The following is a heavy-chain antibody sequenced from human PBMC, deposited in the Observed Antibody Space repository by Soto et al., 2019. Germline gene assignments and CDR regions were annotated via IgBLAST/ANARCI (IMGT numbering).Heavy chain of an antibody. D-gene: IGHD2-15*01. CDR3: AKDMYCSGGSCYPAEYFQH. CDR1: GFTFSSYA. V-gene: IGHV3-23*01. J-gene: IGHJ1*01. CDR2: ISGSGGST. Sequence: GGSLRLSCAASGFTFSSYAMSWVRQAPGKGLEWVSAISGSGGSTYYADSVKGRFTISRDNSKNTLYLQMNSLRAEDTAVYYCAKDMYCSGGSCYPAEYFQHWGQGALVTVSS.